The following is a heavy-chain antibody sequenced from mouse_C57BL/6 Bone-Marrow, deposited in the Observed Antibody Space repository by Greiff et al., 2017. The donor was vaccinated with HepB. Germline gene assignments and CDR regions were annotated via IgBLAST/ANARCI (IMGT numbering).Heavy chain of an antibody. J-gene: IGHJ4*01. V-gene: IGHV1-18*01. CDR3: ARSGSNDAMDY. D-gene: IGHD2-5*01. CDR1: GYTFTDYN. CDR2: IYPNNGGT. Sequence: DVKLQESGPELVKPGASVKIPCKASGYTFTDYNMDWVKQSSGKSLEWIGDIYPNNGGTIYNEKFKGKATLTVDKSSSTAYMELRSLTSEDTAVYYCARSGSNDAMDYWGQGTSVTVSS.